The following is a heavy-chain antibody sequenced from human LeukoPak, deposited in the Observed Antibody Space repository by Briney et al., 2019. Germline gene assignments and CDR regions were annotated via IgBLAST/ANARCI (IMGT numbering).Heavy chain of an antibody. V-gene: IGHV3-23*01. CDR1: GFTFKNYA. D-gene: IGHD1-1*01. J-gene: IGHJ4*02. CDR2: ISITGGNT. CDR3: ARDGGWNDPLKRGSFDY. Sequence: GGSLRLSCAASGFTFKNYAMYWVRQAPGKGLEWVSTISITGGNTYDADSVKGRFTISRDNSKNTLYLQMNSLRAEDTAVYYCARDGGWNDPLKRGSFDYWGQGTLVTVSS.